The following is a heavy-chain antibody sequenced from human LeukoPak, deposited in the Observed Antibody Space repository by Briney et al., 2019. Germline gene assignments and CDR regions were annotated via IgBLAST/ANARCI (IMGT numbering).Heavy chain of an antibody. CDR3: ARSAGGYDYVLGY. V-gene: IGHV1-2*02. J-gene: IGHJ4*02. CDR2: INPNSGGT. Sequence: ASVKVSCKAFGYTFTGYYMHWVRQAPGQGLEWMGWINPNSGGTNYAQKFQGRVTMTRDTSISTAYMELSRLRSDDTAVYYCARSAGGYDYVLGYWGQGTLVTVSS. CDR1: GYTFTGYY. D-gene: IGHD5-12*01.